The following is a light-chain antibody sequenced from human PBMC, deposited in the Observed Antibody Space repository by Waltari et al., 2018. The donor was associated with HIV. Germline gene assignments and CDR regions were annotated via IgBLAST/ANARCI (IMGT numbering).Light chain of an antibody. CDR1: ALPKKD. CDR3: YSTDSSVWV. Sequence: SYELPQPPSVSVSPGQTARITSAGDALPKKDAYWYQKKSGQAPVLVIYEDSKPHSGFPQRFSGYSSGTMATLTISGAQVEHEADYDCYSTDSSVWVFGGGTTLTVL. CDR2: EDS. J-gene: IGLJ3*02. V-gene: IGLV3-10*01.